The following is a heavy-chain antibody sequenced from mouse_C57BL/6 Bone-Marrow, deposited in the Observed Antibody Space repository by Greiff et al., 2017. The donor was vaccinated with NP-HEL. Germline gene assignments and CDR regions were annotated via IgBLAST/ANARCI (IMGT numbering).Heavy chain of an antibody. V-gene: IGHV1-59*01. CDR1: GYTFTSYW. CDR3: AHRGFAY. CDR2: IAPSDSYT. Sequence: VQLQQPGAELVRPGTSVKLSCKASGYTFTSYWMHWVKQRPGQGLEWIGVIAPSDSYTNYNQKFKGKATLTVDTSSSTAYMQLSSLTSEDSAVYYCAHRGFAYWGQGTLVTVSA. J-gene: IGHJ3*01.